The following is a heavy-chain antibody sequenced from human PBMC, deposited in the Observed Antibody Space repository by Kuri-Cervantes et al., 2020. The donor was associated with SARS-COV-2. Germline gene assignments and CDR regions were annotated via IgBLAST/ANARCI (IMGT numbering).Heavy chain of an antibody. CDR3: ARGQNSELLWFGESISYYFDY. J-gene: IGHJ4*02. V-gene: IGHV4-34*01. CDR1: GGSFSGYY. Sequence: SQTLSLTCAVYGGSFSGYYWSWIRQPPGKGLEWIGEINHSGSTNCNPSLKRRVTISVDTSKNQFSLKLSSVTAADTAVYYCARGQNSELLWFGESISYYFDYRGQGTLVTVSS. CDR2: INHSGST. D-gene: IGHD3-10*01.